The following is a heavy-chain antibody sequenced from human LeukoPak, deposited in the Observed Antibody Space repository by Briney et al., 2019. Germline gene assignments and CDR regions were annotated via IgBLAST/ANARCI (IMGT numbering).Heavy chain of an antibody. J-gene: IGHJ4*02. D-gene: IGHD4-17*01. CDR3: AKTVAYGDGVVDY. CDR1: GYNFVSYW. V-gene: IGHV5-51*01. Sequence: GESLKISCKGSGYNFVSYWIGWVRQMPGKGLEWMGIIYPSDSHTIYSPSFQGQVTISADKSISTAYLQWSSLKASDTAMYYCAKTVAYGDGVVDYWGQGTLVTVSS. CDR2: IYPSDSHT.